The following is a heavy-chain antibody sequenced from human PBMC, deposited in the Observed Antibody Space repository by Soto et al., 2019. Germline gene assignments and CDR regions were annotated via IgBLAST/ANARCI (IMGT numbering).Heavy chain of an antibody. Sequence: PGGSLRLSCAASGFTFSTYAMSWVRQTPGKGLEWVSAISGSPSSTYYADSVKGRFTISRDNSKKTLFLQMSSLRAEDTAVYYCAKDGYDSRGDLYYFDYWGQGTLVTVS. D-gene: IGHD3-22*01. CDR1: GFTFSTYA. J-gene: IGHJ4*02. CDR3: AKDGYDSRGDLYYFDY. V-gene: IGHV3-23*01. CDR2: ISGSPSST.